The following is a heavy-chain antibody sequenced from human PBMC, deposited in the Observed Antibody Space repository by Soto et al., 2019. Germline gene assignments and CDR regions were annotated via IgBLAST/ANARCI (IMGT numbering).Heavy chain of an antibody. J-gene: IGHJ4*02. CDR2: IYAGDSDT. Sequence: PGECLKISCTGSVSSFTSYWIGWERQAPGKGLELMGIIYAGDSDTRYSPTFQGQVTIAANKSISTAYLQWSSRKASDTPLYYWARQMSGYAGALDYGGQGSIVNASS. D-gene: IGHD6-25*01. CDR3: ARQMSGYAGALDY. CDR1: VSSFTSYW. V-gene: IGHV5-51*01.